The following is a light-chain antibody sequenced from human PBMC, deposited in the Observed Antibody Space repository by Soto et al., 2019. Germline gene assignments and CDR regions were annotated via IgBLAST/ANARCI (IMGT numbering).Light chain of an antibody. CDR3: SSYTSSNTLDVL. V-gene: IGLV2-14*03. CDR2: DVS. CDR1: SSDVGGYNY. J-gene: IGLJ2*01. Sequence: QSVLTQPASVSGSLGQSITISCTGTSSDVGGYNYVSWYQQHPGKAPKLMISDVSNRSSGVSNRFSGSKSGNTASLTISGLQAEDEADYYCSSYTSSNTLDVLFGGGTQLTVL.